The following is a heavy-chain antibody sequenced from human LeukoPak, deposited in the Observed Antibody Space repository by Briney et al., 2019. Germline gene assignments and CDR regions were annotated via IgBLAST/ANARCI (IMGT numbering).Heavy chain of an antibody. CDR3: AIALAPSSGGFGCGFDI. J-gene: IGHJ3*02. V-gene: IGHV1-2*02. D-gene: IGHD6-25*01. CDR2: INPNSGGT. Sequence: EASVKVSSMASGSTFTSNFLHWLRQAPGQGLKWMGWINPNSGGTNYAQKFPGRVTIARDTSISTAYMELSRLRSADTAVYYCAIALAPSSGGFGCGFDIWGQGTMVTVSS. CDR1: GSTFTSNF.